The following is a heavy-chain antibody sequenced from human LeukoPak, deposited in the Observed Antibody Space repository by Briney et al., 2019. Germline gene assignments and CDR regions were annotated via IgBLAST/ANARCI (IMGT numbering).Heavy chain of an antibody. CDR3: ARGPEIAAASSNSDAFDI. CDR2: INHSGST. J-gene: IGHJ3*02. V-gene: IGHV4-34*01. Sequence: SETLSLTCAVYGGSFSGYYWSWIRQPPGKGLEWIGEINHSGSTNYNPSLKSRVTISVDTSKNQFSLKLSSATAADTAVYYCARGPEIAAASSNSDAFDIWGQGTMVTVSS. D-gene: IGHD6-13*01. CDR1: GGSFSGYY.